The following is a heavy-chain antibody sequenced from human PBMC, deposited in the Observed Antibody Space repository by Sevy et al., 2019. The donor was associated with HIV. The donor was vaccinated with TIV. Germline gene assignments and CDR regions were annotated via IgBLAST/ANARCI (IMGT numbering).Heavy chain of an antibody. D-gene: IGHD1-26*01. CDR2: ISAYNGNT. CDR3: ARGGSGIFYVDYFDS. Sequence: ASVKVSCKASGYSFTSSGINWVRQAPGQGLEWMGWISAYNGNTNQPQNLQGRVTMTTDTSTSTAYMELRSLRSDDTAVYYRARGGSGIFYVDYFDSWGQGTLVTVSS. J-gene: IGHJ4*02. V-gene: IGHV1-18*01. CDR1: GYSFTSSG.